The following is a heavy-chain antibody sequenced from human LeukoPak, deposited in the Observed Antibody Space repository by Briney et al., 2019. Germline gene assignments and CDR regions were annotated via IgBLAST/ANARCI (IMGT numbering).Heavy chain of an antibody. CDR2: IWFDKNQ. CDR3: ARDRHCVNGVCHSPPGMDV. V-gene: IGHV3-33*01. J-gene: IGHJ6*02. CDR1: GFILNDYD. Sequence: GGSLRLSCAASGFILNDYDMHWVRQAPGKGLEWVADIWFDKNQHFADSVKGRFAISRDNSKNTVYLQINSLRAEDTAVYYCARDRHCVNGVCHSPPGMDVWGQGTTVTVSS. D-gene: IGHD2-8*01.